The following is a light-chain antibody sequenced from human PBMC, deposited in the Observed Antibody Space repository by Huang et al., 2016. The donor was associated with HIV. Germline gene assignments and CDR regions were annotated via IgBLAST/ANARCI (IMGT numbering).Light chain of an antibody. J-gene: IGKJ4*01. Sequence: DIQMTHSPSSLSASVGDRVTITCRASQTIANYLNWYQQKPGEAPKLLIYATSNLQSGVPSRFSGRGYGTDFTLTISSLRPEDFATYFCQQSHTTPSFGGGTKVEIK. CDR1: QTIANY. CDR3: QQSHTTPS. CDR2: ATS. V-gene: IGKV1-39*01.